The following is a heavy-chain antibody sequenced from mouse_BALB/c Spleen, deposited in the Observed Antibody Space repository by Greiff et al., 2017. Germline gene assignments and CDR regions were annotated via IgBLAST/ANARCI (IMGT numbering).Heavy chain of an antibody. CDR2: INPSTGYT. V-gene: IGHV1-7*01. CDR1: GYTFTSYW. J-gene: IGHJ2*01. Sequence: QVQLQQSGAELAKPGASVKMSCKASGYTFTSYWMHWVKQRPGQGLEWIGYINPSTGYTEYNQKFKDKATLTADKSSSTAYMQLSSLTSEDSAVYYCARFLCFDYWGQGTTLTVSS. CDR3: ARFLCFDY.